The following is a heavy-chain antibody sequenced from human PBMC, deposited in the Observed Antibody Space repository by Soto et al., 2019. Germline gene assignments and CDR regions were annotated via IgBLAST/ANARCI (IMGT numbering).Heavy chain of an antibody. J-gene: IGHJ4*02. CDR2: ISGGGEYT. Sequence: QVQLVESGGGLVNPGGSPRLSCAASGFRFTDSFMIWMRQAPGKGLEWVSFISGGGEYTNYADSVKGRFTISRDNARNSLHLHMSSLRVEDTGVYYCANIHFGSLDYWGQGTLVTVSS. CDR3: ANIHFGSLDY. V-gene: IGHV3-11*06. CDR1: GFRFTDSF. D-gene: IGHD3-10*01.